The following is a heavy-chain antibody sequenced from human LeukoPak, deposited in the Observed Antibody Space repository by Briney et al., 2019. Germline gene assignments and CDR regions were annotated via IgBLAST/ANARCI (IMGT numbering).Heavy chain of an antibody. CDR1: GGSISSSSYY. V-gene: IGHV4-39*07. D-gene: IGHD3-10*01. CDR2: IYHSGST. Sequence: PSETLSLTCTVSGGSISSSSYYWGWIRQPPGKGLEWIGSIYHSGSTPCNPSLKSRVTISVDTSKNQFSLRLSSVTAADTAVYYCARIGNYDSGSSIGMDVWGQGTTVTVSS. CDR3: ARIGNYDSGSSIGMDV. J-gene: IGHJ6*02.